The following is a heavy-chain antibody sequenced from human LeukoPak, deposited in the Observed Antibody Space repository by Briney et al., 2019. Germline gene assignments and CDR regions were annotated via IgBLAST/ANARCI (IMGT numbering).Heavy chain of an antibody. V-gene: IGHV4-38-2*01. D-gene: IGHD6-6*01. CDR1: GYSISSGYY. Sequence: SETLSLTCAVSGYSISSGYYWGWIRQPPGKGLEWIGSIYHSGSTYYIPSLKSRVTISVDTSKNQFSLKLSSVTAADTAVYYCARQEYSSSSGAFDIWGQGTMVTASS. CDR2: IYHSGST. CDR3: ARQEYSSSSGAFDI. J-gene: IGHJ3*02.